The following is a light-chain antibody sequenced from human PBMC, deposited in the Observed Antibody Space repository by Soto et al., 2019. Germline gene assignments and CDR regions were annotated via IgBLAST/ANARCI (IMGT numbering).Light chain of an antibody. Sequence: RVITQSRTTLSVSPGERATLSCRASQSVSTNLAWYQQKPGQAPRLLIYGASTRATGIPARFSGSGSGTEFTLTISSLQSEDFAVYFCQQYNDWPGTFGQGTKVDIK. CDR2: GAS. V-gene: IGKV3-15*01. CDR3: QQYNDWPGT. CDR1: QSVSTN. J-gene: IGKJ1*01.